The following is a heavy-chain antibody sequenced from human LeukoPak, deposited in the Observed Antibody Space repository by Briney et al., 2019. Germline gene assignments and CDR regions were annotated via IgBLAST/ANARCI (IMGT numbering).Heavy chain of an antibody. CDR1: GGSISSGSYY. Sequence: SETLSLTCTVSGGSISSGSYYWSWIRQPAGKGLEWIGRIYSSGSTYYNASLQSRVTISIETSKNQISLRLNSVTAADTAIYYCAKSGGYGLIDYWGQGTLVTVSS. V-gene: IGHV4-39*01. CDR3: AKSGGYGLIDY. J-gene: IGHJ4*02. D-gene: IGHD1-26*01. CDR2: IYSSGST.